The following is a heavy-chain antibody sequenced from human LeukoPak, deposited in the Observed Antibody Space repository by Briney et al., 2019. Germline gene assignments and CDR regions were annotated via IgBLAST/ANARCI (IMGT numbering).Heavy chain of an antibody. CDR1: GGSISSYY. V-gene: IGHV4-59*12. J-gene: IGHJ4*02. CDR2: IYYSGST. D-gene: IGHD3-10*01. Sequence: SETLSLTCTVSGGSISSYYWSWIRQPPGKGLEWIGYIYYSGSTNYNPSLKSRVTISVDTSKNQFSLKLSSVTAADTAVYYCAREGLLVTYYYGSGSYYDYWGQGTLVTVSS. CDR3: AREGLLVTYYYGSGSYYDY.